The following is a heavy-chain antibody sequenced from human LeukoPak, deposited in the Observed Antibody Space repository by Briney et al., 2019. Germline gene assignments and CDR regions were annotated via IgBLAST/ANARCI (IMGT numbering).Heavy chain of an antibody. Sequence: SETLSLTCTVSGGSISSYYWSWIRQPPGKGLEWIGYIYYSGSTNYNPSLKSRVTISVDTSKNQFSLKLSSVTAADTAVYYCARDPGYSSSRYFDYWGQGTLVTVSS. CDR1: GGSISSYY. J-gene: IGHJ4*02. CDR2: IYYSGST. CDR3: ARDPGYSSSRYFDY. V-gene: IGHV4-59*01. D-gene: IGHD6-6*01.